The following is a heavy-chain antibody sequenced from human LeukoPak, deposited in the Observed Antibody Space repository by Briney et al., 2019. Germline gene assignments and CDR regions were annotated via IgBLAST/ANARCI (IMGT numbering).Heavy chain of an antibody. CDR3: ARVYYSSSYDYWYFNL. CDR1: GGSISSYY. J-gene: IGHJ2*01. Sequence: SETLSLTCTVSGGSISSYYWSWIRQPPGKGLEWIGYIYYSGNTNYNPSLKSRLTISIDTSKNQFSLKLSSVSAADTAVYYCARVYYSSSYDYWYFNLWGRGTLVTVSS. V-gene: IGHV4-59*01. CDR2: IYYSGNT. D-gene: IGHD6-13*01.